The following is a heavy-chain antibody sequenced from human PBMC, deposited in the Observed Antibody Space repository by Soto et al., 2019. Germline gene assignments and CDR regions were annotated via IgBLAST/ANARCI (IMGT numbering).Heavy chain of an antibody. CDR3: ARENYYYGMDV. V-gene: IGHV3-66*01. CDR2: ITDGDST. Sequence: EVQLVESGGGLVQPGGSLRLSCAASGFIVSVNSMSWVRQAPGKGLEWVSLITDGDSTYYADSVKGRFTISRDNSKNTLYLQMNSLRAEDTAVYYCARENYYYGMDVWGQGTTVTVSS. CDR1: GFIVSVNS. J-gene: IGHJ6*02.